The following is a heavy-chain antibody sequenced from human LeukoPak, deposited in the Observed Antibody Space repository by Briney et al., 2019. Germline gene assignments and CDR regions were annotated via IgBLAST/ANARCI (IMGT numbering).Heavy chain of an antibody. D-gene: IGHD3-22*01. J-gene: IGHJ4*02. Sequence: SETLSLTCTVSGYSISSGYYRGWIRQPPGKGLEWIGSIYHSGSTYYNPSLKSRVTISVDTSKNQFSLKLSSVTAADTAVYYCARTILNDYYDSSGQSYFDYWGQGTLVTVSS. CDR3: ARTILNDYYDSSGQSYFDY. CDR1: GYSISSGYY. V-gene: IGHV4-38-2*02. CDR2: IYHSGST.